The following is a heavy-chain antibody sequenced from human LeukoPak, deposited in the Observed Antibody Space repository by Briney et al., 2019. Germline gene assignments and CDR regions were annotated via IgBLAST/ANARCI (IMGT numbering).Heavy chain of an antibody. V-gene: IGHV3-33*01. CDR2: AQGDGRLQ. J-gene: IGHJ4*02. CDR1: GFSFSTYG. CDR3: ATGGGFYYGH. Sequence: PGTSLRLSCAASGFSFSTYGMHWVRQAPGKGLEWVAAAQGDGRLQYYADSVKGRFTISKDVSKSTLYVQMNSLRAEDTAVCYCATGGGFYYGHWGQGTLVTVSS. D-gene: IGHD3-22*01.